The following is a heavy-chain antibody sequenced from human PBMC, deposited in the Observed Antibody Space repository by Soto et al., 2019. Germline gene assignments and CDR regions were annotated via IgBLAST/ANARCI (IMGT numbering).Heavy chain of an antibody. Sequence: SETLSLTCTVSGGSISSGGYYWSWIRQHPGKGLEWIGYIYYSGSTYYNPSLKSRVTISVDTSKNQFSLKLSSVTAADTAVYYCARGRPEYSSSSVFDYWGQGTLVTVSS. J-gene: IGHJ4*02. CDR1: GGSISSGGYY. D-gene: IGHD6-6*01. CDR3: ARGRPEYSSSSVFDY. V-gene: IGHV4-31*03. CDR2: IYYSGST.